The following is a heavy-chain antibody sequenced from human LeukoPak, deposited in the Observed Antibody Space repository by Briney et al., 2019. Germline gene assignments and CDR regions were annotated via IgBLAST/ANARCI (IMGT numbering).Heavy chain of an antibody. CDR2: ISGSGGST. Sequence: PGGSLRLSCAASGFTFSSYAMSWVRQAPGKGLEWASAISGSGGSTYYADSVRGRFTISRDNSKNTLYLQMNSLRAEDTAVYYCATDRGGYGSGSYDYWGQGTLVTVSS. CDR3: ATDRGGYGSGSYDY. CDR1: GFTFSSYA. V-gene: IGHV3-23*01. J-gene: IGHJ4*02. D-gene: IGHD3-10*01.